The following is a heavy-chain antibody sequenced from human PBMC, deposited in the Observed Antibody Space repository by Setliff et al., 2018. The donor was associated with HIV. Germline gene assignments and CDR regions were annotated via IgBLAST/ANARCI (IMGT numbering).Heavy chain of an antibody. CDR3: AILDVDTTMVIYYGMDV. D-gene: IGHD5-18*01. Sequence: GGSLRLSCAASGFTFSNYVMTWVRQAPGKGLEWVSYISSSSSTTYYADSVKGRFTISRDNAKNSLYLQMNSLRAEDIAVYYCAILDVDTTMVIYYGMDVWGQGTTVTVSS. CDR1: GFTFSNYV. V-gene: IGHV3-48*01. J-gene: IGHJ6*02. CDR2: ISSSSSTT.